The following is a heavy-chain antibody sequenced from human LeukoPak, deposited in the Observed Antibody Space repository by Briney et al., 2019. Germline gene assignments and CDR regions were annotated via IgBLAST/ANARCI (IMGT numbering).Heavy chain of an antibody. V-gene: IGHV1-2*02. J-gene: IGHJ4*02. CDR2: INPNSGGT. CDR3: ARDGAMVRGVIIGFDY. CDR1: GYTFTGYY. Sequence: ASVKVSCKASGYTFTGYYMHWVRQAPGQGLEWMGWINPNSGGTNYAQKFQGRVTMTRDTSISTAYMELSRLRSDDTAAYYCARDGAMVRGVIIGFDYWGQGTLVTVSS. D-gene: IGHD3-10*01.